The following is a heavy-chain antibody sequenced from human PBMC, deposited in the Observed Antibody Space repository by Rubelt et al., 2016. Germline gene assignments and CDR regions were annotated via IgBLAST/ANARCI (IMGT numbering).Heavy chain of an antibody. Sequence: QLQLQESGPGLVKPSETLSLTCTVSGGSISSSSYYWGWIRQPPGKGLEWIGSIYYSGSTYYNPSLKSRVTISVDTSKNQFSLKLTSVTAAETAGYYCAGGVSTSWTFWFDPWGQGTLVTVSS. CDR1: GGSISSSSYY. J-gene: IGHJ5*02. V-gene: IGHV4-39*07. D-gene: IGHD3/OR15-3a*01. CDR2: IYYSGST. CDR3: AGGVSTSWTFWFDP.